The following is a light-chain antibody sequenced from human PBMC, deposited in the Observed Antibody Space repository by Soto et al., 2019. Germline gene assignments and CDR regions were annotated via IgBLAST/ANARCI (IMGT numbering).Light chain of an antibody. J-gene: IGLJ1*01. CDR1: RSDVGGYNY. CDR3: SSYTSSSTL. V-gene: IGLV2-14*01. CDR2: DVS. Sequence: LAQPASRSGCPGQSITHSSPRNRSDVGGYNYVSWYQQHPGKAPKLMIYDVSNRPSGVSNRFSGSKSGNTASLTISGLQAEDEADYYCSSYTSSSTLFGTGTKVTVL.